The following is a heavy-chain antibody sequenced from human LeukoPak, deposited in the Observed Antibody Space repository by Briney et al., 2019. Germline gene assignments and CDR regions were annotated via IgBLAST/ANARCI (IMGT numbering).Heavy chain of an antibody. CDR1: GYTFTIYY. J-gene: IGHJ4*02. Sequence: ASVKVSCKASGYTFTIYYMHWVRQAPGQGLEWMGIINPSGGSTSYAQKFQGRVTMTRDTSTSTVYMELSSLRSEDTAVYYCARGDDFWSGYSASFDYWGQGTLVTVSS. CDR3: ARGDDFWSGYSASFDY. CDR2: INPSGGST. V-gene: IGHV1-46*01. D-gene: IGHD3-3*01.